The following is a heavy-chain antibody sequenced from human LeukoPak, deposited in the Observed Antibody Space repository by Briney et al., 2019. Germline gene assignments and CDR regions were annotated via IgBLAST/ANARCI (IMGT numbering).Heavy chain of an antibody. CDR2: ISGDGDST. Sequence: GGSLRLSCVAAGFTFDDYATHWVRQAPGEGLEWVSLISGDGDSTYYADSVKGRFTISRDNSKSSLYLQMNSLRTEDTALYYCAKDIAGQGVEAFDTWGKGTMVTVSS. J-gene: IGHJ3*02. CDR3: AKDIAGQGVEAFDT. V-gene: IGHV3-43*02. D-gene: IGHD3-16*01. CDR1: GFTFDDYA.